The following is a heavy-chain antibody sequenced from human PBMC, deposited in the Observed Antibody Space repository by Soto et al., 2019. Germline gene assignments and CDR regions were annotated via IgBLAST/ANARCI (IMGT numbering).Heavy chain of an antibody. CDR2: INPSFDST. D-gene: IGHD3-3*01. CDR3: AREETIYGPYFDY. CDR1: GYTFTNYY. J-gene: IGHJ4*02. Sequence: QVHLVQSGPEVKKPGTSVKVSCKASGYTFTNYYMHWVRQAPGQGLEWMGMINPSFDSTSYGQRFQGRLTMTRDTSTTTVYMELSSLRPDDTAVYYCAREETIYGPYFDYWGQGTLVTVSS. V-gene: IGHV1-46*01.